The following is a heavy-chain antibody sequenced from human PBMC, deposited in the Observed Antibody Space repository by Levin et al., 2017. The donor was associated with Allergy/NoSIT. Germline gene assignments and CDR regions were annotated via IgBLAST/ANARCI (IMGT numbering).Heavy chain of an antibody. D-gene: IGHD6-13*01. CDR2: ISGSGGST. Sequence: GESLKISCAASGFTFSSYAMSWVRQAPGKGLEWVSAISGSGGSTYYADSVKGRFTITRDNSKNTLYLQMNSLRAEDTAVYYCAITHIGSSWGFLPNFDYWGQGTLVTVSS. CDR3: AITHIGSSWGFLPNFDY. V-gene: IGHV3-23*01. CDR1: GFTFSSYA. J-gene: IGHJ4*02.